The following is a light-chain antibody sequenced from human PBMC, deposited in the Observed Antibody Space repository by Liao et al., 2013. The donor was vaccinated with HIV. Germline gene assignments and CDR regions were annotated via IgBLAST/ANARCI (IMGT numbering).Light chain of an antibody. CDR1: NLGDKH. V-gene: IGLV3-21*04. CDR2: YDN. CDR3: QVWDSSGDHPRV. Sequence: SYEVTQPPSVSVSPGQTASIFCSGDNLGDKHASWYQQKPGQAPVLVIYYDNDRPSGIPERFSGSNSGNTATLTISRVEGGDEADYYCQVWDSSGDHPRVFGGGTKLTVL. J-gene: IGLJ3*02.